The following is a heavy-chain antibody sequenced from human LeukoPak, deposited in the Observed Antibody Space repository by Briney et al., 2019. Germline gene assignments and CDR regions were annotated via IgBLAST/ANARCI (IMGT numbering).Heavy chain of an antibody. J-gene: IGHJ3*02. D-gene: IGHD6-13*01. CDR2: IIPIFGTA. V-gene: IGHV1-69*05. CDR3: ARDVGLSSSEVFDI. Sequence: GASVKVSCKASGGTFSSYAISWVRQAPGQGLEWMGGIIPIFGTANYAQKFQGRVTITTDESTSTAYMELSSLRSEDTAVYYCARDVGLSSSEVFDIWGQGTMVTVSS. CDR1: GGTFSSYA.